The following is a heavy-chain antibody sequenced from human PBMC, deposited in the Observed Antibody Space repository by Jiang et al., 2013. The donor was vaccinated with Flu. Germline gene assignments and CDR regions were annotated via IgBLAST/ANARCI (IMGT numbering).Heavy chain of an antibody. CDR3: ARDGYYDFWSGYYASAYGMDV. J-gene: IGHJ6*02. Sequence: GAEVKKPGASVKVSCKASGYTFTSYDINWVRQATGQGLEWMGWMNPNSGNTGYAQKFQGRVTMTRNTSISTAYMELSSLRSEDTAVYYCARDGYYDFWSGYYASAYGMDVWGQGTTVTVSS. V-gene: IGHV1-8*01. CDR1: GYTFTSYD. CDR2: MNPNSGNT. D-gene: IGHD3-3*01.